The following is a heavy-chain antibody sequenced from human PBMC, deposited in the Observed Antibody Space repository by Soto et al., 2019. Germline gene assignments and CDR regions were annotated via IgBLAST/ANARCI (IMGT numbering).Heavy chain of an antibody. D-gene: IGHD3-10*01. V-gene: IGHV3-33*01. Sequence: QVQLVESGGGVVQPGRSLRLSCAASGFTFSSYGMHWVRQAPGKGLEWVAVIWYDGSNKYYADSVKGRFTISRDNSKNTLYLQMNGVRAEDMAVYYCARDGYGSGSYGRDFWGQGTTVAVSS. CDR1: GFTFSSYG. J-gene: IGHJ6*02. CDR3: ARDGYGSGSYGRDF. CDR2: IWYDGSNK.